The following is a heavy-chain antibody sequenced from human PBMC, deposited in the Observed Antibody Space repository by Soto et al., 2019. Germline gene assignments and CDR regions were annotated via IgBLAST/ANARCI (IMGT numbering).Heavy chain of an antibody. J-gene: IGHJ4*02. CDR1: EFTFSSNW. CDR3: ARGGEVGAGQYYLDDS. V-gene: IGHV3-74*01. D-gene: IGHD2-21*01. Sequence: EVQLVESGGDLVQPGGSLRLSCEASEFTFSSNWMHWVRQGPGKGLVWVSRMNPDGSTRGYADSVKGRFTISRDNARNTVFLQMSSLRAEDTAVYYCARGGEVGAGQYYLDDSWGQGTLVTVSS. CDR2: MNPDGSTR.